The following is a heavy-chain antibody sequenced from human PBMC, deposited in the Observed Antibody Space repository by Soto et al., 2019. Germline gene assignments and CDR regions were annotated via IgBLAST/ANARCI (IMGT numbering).Heavy chain of an antibody. Sequence: GESLKISCKGSGYRFSNYWIGWVRQMPGKGLEWMGIIYPGDSATRYSPSFQGQVTISADKSISTAYLQWSSLRASDTAMYYCARADSSGYYYYGMDVWGQGTTVTVSS. D-gene: IGHD3-22*01. J-gene: IGHJ6*02. V-gene: IGHV5-51*01. CDR1: GYRFSNYW. CDR2: IYPGDSAT. CDR3: ARADSSGYYYYGMDV.